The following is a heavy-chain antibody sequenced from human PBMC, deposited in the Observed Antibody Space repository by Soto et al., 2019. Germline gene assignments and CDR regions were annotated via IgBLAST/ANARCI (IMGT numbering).Heavy chain of an antibody. J-gene: IGHJ2*01. CDR3: VREACAYYGSPDGYFDL. D-gene: IGHD2-21*01. CDR1: GFTFRSSG. V-gene: IGHV3-33*01. CDR2: IWYDGSEK. Sequence: QVQLAESGGAVVQPGRSLRLSCVASGFTFRSSGMHWVRQAPGKGLEWVAVIWYDGSEKYYTDSVKGRFTISRENSNNTLFLQMNRLSAEDTGVYFCVREACAYYGSPDGYFDLWGRGTLVTLSS.